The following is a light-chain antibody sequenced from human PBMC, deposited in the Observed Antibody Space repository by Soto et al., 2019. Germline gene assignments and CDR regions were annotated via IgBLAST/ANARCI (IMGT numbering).Light chain of an antibody. CDR3: TSWDDRLYHVV. V-gene: IGLV1-47*01. J-gene: IGLJ2*01. CDR1: RSNIGSNY. CDR2: RNN. Sequence: QSVLTQPPSASGTPGQRVTFSCSGGRSNIGSNYVFWYQQFPGTAPKLLIYRNNQRPSGVPDRFSGSKSGTSASLAISGRRSEEEADYYCTSWDDRLYHVVFGGGTKLTVL.